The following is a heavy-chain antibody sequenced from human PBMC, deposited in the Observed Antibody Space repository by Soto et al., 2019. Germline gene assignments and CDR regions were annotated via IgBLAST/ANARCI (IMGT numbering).Heavy chain of an antibody. Sequence: GASVKVSCKASGYTFTSYGISWVRQAPGQGLEWMGGIIPIFGTANYAQKFQGRVTITADESTSTAYMELSSLRSEDTAVYYCARGSGCSGGSCYPYYFDYWGQGTLVTV. J-gene: IGHJ4*02. CDR3: ARGSGCSGGSCYPYYFDY. CDR2: IIPIFGTA. CDR1: GYTFTSYG. V-gene: IGHV1-69*13. D-gene: IGHD2-15*01.